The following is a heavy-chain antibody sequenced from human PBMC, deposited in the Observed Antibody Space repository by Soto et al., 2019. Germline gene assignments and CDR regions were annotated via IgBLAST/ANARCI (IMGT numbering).Heavy chain of an antibody. CDR1: EYTFTSYF. V-gene: IGHV1-46*01. Sequence: GASVKVSCKASEYTFTSYFMHWVRQAPGQGLEWMGIINPSGGSTSYAQKFQGRVTMTRDTSTSTVYMEVSSLRSEDTAVYYCACSSNWRKIFDYWGLGTLVTVSS. CDR2: INPSGGST. CDR3: ACSSNWRKIFDY. D-gene: IGHD6-13*01. J-gene: IGHJ4*02.